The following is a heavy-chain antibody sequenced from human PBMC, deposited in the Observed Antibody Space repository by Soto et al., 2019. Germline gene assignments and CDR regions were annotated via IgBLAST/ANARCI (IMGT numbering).Heavy chain of an antibody. CDR3: TSFGFYVYVWGSTNGYFDL. Sequence: GGSLRLSCAASGFTFSGSAMHWVRQASGKGLEWVGRIRSKANSYATAYAASVKGRFTISRDDSKNTAYLQMNSPKTEDTAVYYCTSFGFYVYVWGSTNGYFDLWGRGTRVTVSS. CDR2: IRSKANSYAT. CDR1: GFTFSGSA. J-gene: IGHJ2*01. V-gene: IGHV3-73*01. D-gene: IGHD3-16*01.